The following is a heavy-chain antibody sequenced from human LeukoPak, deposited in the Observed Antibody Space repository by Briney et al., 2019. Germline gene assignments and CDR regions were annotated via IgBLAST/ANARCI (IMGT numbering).Heavy chain of an antibody. J-gene: IGHJ4*02. CDR1: GFTFSSYA. CDR2: ISFDGSNK. CDR3: AKPYVEMATIPAFDF. V-gene: IGHV3-30*18. D-gene: IGHD5-24*01. Sequence: GGSLRLSCAASGFTFSSYAIHWVRQAPGKGLEWVAVISFDGSNKYYADSVKGRFTISRDNSKNTLYLQMNSLRAEDTAMYYCAKPYVEMATIPAFDFWGQGTLVTVSS.